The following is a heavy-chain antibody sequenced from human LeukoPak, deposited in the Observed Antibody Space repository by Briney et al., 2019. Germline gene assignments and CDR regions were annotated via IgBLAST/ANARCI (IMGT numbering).Heavy chain of an antibody. D-gene: IGHD6-19*01. CDR2: INHSGST. CDR3: ARGLYSSGWYNWFDP. J-gene: IGHJ5*02. Sequence: SETLSLTCVVYGGSFSGYYWSWIRQPPGKGLEWIGEINHSGSTNYNPPLKSRVTISVDTSKNQFSLKLSSVTAADTAVYYCARGLYSSGWYNWFDPWGQGTLVTVSS. V-gene: IGHV4-34*01. CDR1: GGSFSGYY.